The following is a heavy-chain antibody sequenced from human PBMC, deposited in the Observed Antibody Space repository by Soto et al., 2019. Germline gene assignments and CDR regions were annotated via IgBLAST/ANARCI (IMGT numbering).Heavy chain of an antibody. CDR1: GFTFDDYA. V-gene: IGHV3-9*01. D-gene: IGHD3-10*01. CDR2: ISWNSGSI. Sequence: GGSLRLSCAASGFTFDDYAMHWVRQAPGKGLEWVSGISWNSGSIGYADSVKGRFTISRDNAKNSLYLQMYSLRAEDTAVYYCATALIAGRNFWGQGTLVTVSS. J-gene: IGHJ4*02. CDR3: ATALIAGRNF.